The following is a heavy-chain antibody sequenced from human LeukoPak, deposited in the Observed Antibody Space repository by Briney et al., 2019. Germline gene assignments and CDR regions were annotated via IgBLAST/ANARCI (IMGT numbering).Heavy chain of an antibody. Sequence: SETLSLTCTVSGGSISSNSYYWGWIRQPPGKGLEWIGSMMYSGSTFYNSSLKSRVTISVDTSNSQFSLKLSSVTAADTAVYYCARHKAYYYGHTVDKWGQGTLVTVSS. J-gene: IGHJ4*02. CDR3: ARHKAYYYGHTVDK. CDR1: GGSISSNSYY. V-gene: IGHV4-39*01. CDR2: MMYSGST. D-gene: IGHD3-10*01.